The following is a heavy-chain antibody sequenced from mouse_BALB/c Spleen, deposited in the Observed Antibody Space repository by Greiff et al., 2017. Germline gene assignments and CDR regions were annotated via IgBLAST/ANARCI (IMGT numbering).Heavy chain of an antibody. V-gene: IGHV1S29*02. D-gene: IGHD1-1*01. Sequence: EVQLQQSGPELVKPGASVKISCKASGYTFTDYNMHWVKQSHGKSLEWIGYIYPYNGGTGYNQKFKSKATLTVDNSSSTAYMELRSLTSEDSAVYYCARGTHYYGSSYWYFDVWGAGTTVTVSS. CDR2: IYPYNGGT. J-gene: IGHJ1*01. CDR3: ARGTHYYGSSYWYFDV. CDR1: GYTFTDYN.